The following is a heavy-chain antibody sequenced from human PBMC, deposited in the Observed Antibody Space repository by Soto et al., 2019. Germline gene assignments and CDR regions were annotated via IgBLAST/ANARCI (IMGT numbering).Heavy chain of an antibody. CDR3: ATDGVKDWTDAFDI. Sequence: ASVKVSCKVSGYTLSELSMHWVRQAPGKGLEWMGGFDPEDGETIYARKFRGRVTMTEDTSTDTAYMDLSSLRSDDTAVYYCATDGVKDWTDAFDIWGQGTMVTVSS. V-gene: IGHV1-24*01. CDR2: FDPEDGET. CDR1: GYTLSELS. J-gene: IGHJ3*02. D-gene: IGHD1-1*01.